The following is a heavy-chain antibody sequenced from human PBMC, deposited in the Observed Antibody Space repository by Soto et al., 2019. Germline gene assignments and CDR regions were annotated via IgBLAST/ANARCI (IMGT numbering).Heavy chain of an antibody. J-gene: IGHJ5*02. CDR2: IIPIFGTA. V-gene: IGHV1-69*13. D-gene: IGHD3-3*01. CDR3: ARGFRITIFGVVIISPWFDP. Sequence: SVKVSCKASGGTFSSYAISRVRQAPGQGLEWMGGIIPIFGTANYAQKFQGRVTITADESTSTAYMELSSLRSEDTAVYYCARGFRITIFGVVIISPWFDPWGQGTLVTVSS. CDR1: GGTFSSYA.